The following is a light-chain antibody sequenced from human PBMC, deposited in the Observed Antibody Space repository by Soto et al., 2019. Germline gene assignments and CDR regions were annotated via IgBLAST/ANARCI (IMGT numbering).Light chain of an antibody. Sequence: QSVLTQPPSVSGAPGQRVTISSTGSSSNIGAGYDVHWYQQLPGTAPKLLIYGNSNRLSGVPDRFSGSKPGTSASLAITGLQAEDEADYYCPSYDSSLSGSVFGGGTQLTVL. CDR1: SSNIGAGYD. J-gene: IGLJ3*02. CDR2: GNS. V-gene: IGLV1-40*01. CDR3: PSYDSSLSGSV.